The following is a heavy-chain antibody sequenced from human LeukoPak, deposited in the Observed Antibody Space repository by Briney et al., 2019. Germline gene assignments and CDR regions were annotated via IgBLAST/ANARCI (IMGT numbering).Heavy chain of an antibody. D-gene: IGHD3-16*01. Sequence: ASVRVSCKASGYTFSNYGISWLRQAPGQGLEWMGWISAYTGDANYPQNLQGRVIMTTDTSTSTAYMELRSLRSDDTAVYYCARGDFISSRDYLFFFDYWGQGSLVTVSS. J-gene: IGHJ4*01. V-gene: IGHV1-18*01. CDR1: GYTFSNYG. CDR2: ISAYTGDA. CDR3: ARGDFISSRDYLFFFDY.